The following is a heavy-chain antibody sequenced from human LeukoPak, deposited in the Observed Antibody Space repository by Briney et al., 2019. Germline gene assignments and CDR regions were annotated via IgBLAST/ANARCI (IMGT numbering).Heavy chain of an antibody. J-gene: IGHJ5*02. CDR2: ISSSSSTI. CDR3: ASFYCSSTSCSPP. Sequence: GGSLRLSCAASGFTFSSYSMNWVRQAPGKGLEWVSYISSSSSTIYYADSVKGRFTISRDNAKNSLYLQMNSLRAEDTAVYYCASFYCSSTSCSPPWGQGTLVTVSS. D-gene: IGHD2-2*01. V-gene: IGHV3-48*04. CDR1: GFTFSSYS.